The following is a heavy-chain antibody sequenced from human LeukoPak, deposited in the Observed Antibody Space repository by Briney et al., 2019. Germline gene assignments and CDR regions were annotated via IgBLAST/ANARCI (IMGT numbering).Heavy chain of an antibody. CDR2: IYYSGST. D-gene: IGHD3-22*01. J-gene: IGHJ2*01. CDR3: ARRNYYDSSVVYFDL. CDR1: GGSISSYY. V-gene: IGHV4-59*08. Sequence: PSETLSLTCTVSGGSISSYYWSWIRQPPGKGLEWIGYIYYSGSTNYNPSLKSRVTISVDTSKNQFSLKVSSVTAADTAVYYCARRNYYDSSVVYFDLVPRGTLVTVGS.